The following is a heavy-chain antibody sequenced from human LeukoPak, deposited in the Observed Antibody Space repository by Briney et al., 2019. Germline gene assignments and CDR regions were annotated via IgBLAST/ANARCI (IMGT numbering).Heavy chain of an antibody. Sequence: PGGSLRLSCAASGFTFDDYAMHWVRQAPGKGLEWVSGISWNSGSIGYADSVKGRFTISRDNAKNSLYLQMNSLRAEDTAVYYCAKGATVLRFLRVDYWGQGTLVTVSS. V-gene: IGHV3-9*01. CDR3: AKGATVLRFLRVDY. CDR2: ISWNSGSI. J-gene: IGHJ4*02. D-gene: IGHD3-3*01. CDR1: GFTFDDYA.